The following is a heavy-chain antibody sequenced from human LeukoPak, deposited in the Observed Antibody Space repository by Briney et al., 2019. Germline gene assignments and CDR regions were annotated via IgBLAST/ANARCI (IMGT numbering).Heavy chain of an antibody. D-gene: IGHD1-1*01. J-gene: IGHJ5*02. CDR3: ARDSVELERRNWFDP. CDR1: PYTFNKYY. CDR2: INPSGRSA. V-gene: IGHV1-46*02. Sequence: GASVKVSCKASPYTFNKYYIHWVRQAPGQGLEWMGVINPSGRSASYAQRFQGGVTMTRDTSASTVYMDLSSLTSDDTAVYYCARDSVELERRNWFDPWGQGTLVTVSS.